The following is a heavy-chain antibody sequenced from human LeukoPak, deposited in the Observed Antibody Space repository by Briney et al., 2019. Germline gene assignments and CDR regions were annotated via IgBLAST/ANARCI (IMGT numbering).Heavy chain of an antibody. CDR2: ISAYNGNT. CDR1: GYTFTSYG. CDR3: ARDDSYYDFWSGQKGDYYYMDV. J-gene: IGHJ6*03. V-gene: IGHV1-18*01. Sequence: GASVTVSCKASGYTFTSYGISWVRQAPGQGLEWMGWISAYNGNTNYAQKLQGRVTMTTDTSTSTAYMELRSLRSDDTAVYYCARDDSYYDFWSGQKGDYYYMDVWGKGTTVTVSS. D-gene: IGHD3-3*01.